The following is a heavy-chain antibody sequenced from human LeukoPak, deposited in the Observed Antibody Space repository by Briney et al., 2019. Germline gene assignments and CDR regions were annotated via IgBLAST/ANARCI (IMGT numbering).Heavy chain of an antibody. V-gene: IGHV1-2*02. CDR2: INPNSGGT. CDR1: GYTFTGYY. Sequence: ASVKVSCRASGYTFTGYYMHWVRQAPGQGLEWMGWINPNSGGTNYAQKFQGRVTMTRDTSISTAYMELSRLRSDDTAVYYCARAFGLLWFGELYAFDIWGQGAMVTVSS. J-gene: IGHJ3*02. CDR3: ARAFGLLWFGELYAFDI. D-gene: IGHD3-10*01.